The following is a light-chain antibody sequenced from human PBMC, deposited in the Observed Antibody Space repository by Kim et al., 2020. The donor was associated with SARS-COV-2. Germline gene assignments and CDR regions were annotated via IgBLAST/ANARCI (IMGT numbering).Light chain of an antibody. V-gene: IGLV2-8*01. J-gene: IGLJ1*01. CDR3: SSYAGSSLYV. Sequence: GQSVTISCTGTSGDVGGYNYVSWYQQHPGKAPNLMIYEVSKRPSGVPDRFSGSKSGNTASLTVSGLQAEDDADYYCSSYAGSSLYVFGAGTKVTVL. CDR1: SGDVGGYNY. CDR2: EVS.